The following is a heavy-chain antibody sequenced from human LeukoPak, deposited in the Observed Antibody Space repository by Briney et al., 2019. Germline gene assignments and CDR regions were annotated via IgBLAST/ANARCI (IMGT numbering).Heavy chain of an antibody. Sequence: SETLSLTCAVYGGSFSSYYWGWIRQPPGKGLEWIGSIYYSGSTYYNPSLKSRVTISVDTSKNQFSLKLSSVTAADTAVYYCASFQGGYCSGGSCQNWFDPWGQGTLVTVSS. D-gene: IGHD2-15*01. V-gene: IGHV4-39*07. CDR3: ASFQGGYCSGGSCQNWFDP. J-gene: IGHJ5*02. CDR2: IYYSGST. CDR1: GGSFSSYY.